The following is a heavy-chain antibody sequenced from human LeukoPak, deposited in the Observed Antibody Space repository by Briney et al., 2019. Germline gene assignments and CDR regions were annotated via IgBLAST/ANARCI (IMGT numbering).Heavy chain of an antibody. V-gene: IGHV3-23*01. CDR3: AKDQRELLILRYFDY. Sequence: GGSLRLSCAASGFTFSSYAMSWVRQAPGKGLEWVSAISGSGGSTYYADSVKGRFTISRDNSKNTLYLQMNSLRAEDTAVYYCAKDQRELLILRYFDYWGQGTLVTVSS. CDR1: GFTFSSYA. D-gene: IGHD1-26*01. J-gene: IGHJ4*02. CDR2: ISGSGGST.